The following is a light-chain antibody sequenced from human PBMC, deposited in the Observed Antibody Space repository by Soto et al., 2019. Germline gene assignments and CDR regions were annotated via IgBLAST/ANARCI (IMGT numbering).Light chain of an antibody. J-gene: IGLJ3*02. V-gene: IGLV2-23*03. CDR3: CSYAGSSTFWV. Sequence: QSALTQPASVSWSPGQSITISCTGTSSDVGSYNLVSWYQQHPGKAPKLMIYEGSKRPSGVSNRFSGSKSGNTASLTISGLQAEDEADYDCCSYAGSSTFWVFGGGTKLTVL. CDR1: SSDVGSYNL. CDR2: EGS.